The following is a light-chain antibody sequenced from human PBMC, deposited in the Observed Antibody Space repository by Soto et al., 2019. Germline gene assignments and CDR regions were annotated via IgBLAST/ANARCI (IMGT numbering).Light chain of an antibody. Sequence: DIQLTQSPSFLSASVGDTVTITCRASQGISTYLAWYQQKPGKVPKVLIYTASTLHSGVPSRFSGSGSGTDFTLTINSLQPEDVATYFCQKYDSVPWSFGQGTRVEI. V-gene: IGKV1-27*01. CDR2: TAS. CDR3: QKYDSVPWS. J-gene: IGKJ1*01. CDR1: QGISTY.